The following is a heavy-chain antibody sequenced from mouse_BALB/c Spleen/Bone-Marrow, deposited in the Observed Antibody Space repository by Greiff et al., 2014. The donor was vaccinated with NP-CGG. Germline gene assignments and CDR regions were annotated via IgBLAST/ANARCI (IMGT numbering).Heavy chain of an antibody. CDR3: ARYYYGSSYFDY. J-gene: IGHJ2*01. CDR1: GFDIKDTY. V-gene: IGHV14-3*02. Sequence: EVKLVESGAELVKPGASVKLSCTASGFDIKDTYMHWVKQRPEQGPEWIGRIDPANGNTKYDPKFQGKATITADTSSNTAYLQLSSRTSEDTAVYYCARYYYGSSYFDYWGQGTTLTVSS. D-gene: IGHD1-1*01. CDR2: IDPANGNT.